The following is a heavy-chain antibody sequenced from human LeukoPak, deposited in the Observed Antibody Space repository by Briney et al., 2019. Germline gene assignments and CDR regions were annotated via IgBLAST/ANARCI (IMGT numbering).Heavy chain of an antibody. CDR1: GYTFTSYY. V-gene: IGHV1-46*01. CDR3: AREGLDS. Sequence: ASVKVSCKASGYTFTSYYMHWVRQAPGQGLEWMGIINPSGGSTSYAQKFQGRVTITKNTSTSTAYMELTSLRSEDAAMYYCAREGLDSWGQGTLVTVSS. CDR2: INPSGGST. J-gene: IGHJ5*01.